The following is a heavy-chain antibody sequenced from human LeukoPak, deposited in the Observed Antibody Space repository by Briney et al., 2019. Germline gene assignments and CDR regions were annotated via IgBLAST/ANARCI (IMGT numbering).Heavy chain of an antibody. D-gene: IGHD3-3*01. V-gene: IGHV4-59*01. CDR2: IYYSGST. CDR1: GGSISSSY. Sequence: KPSETLSLTCTVSGGSISSSYWSWIRQPPGKGLEWIGYIYYSGSTNYNPSLKSRVTISVDTSKNQFSLKLSSVTAADTAVYYCARVSEALEGFDYWGQGTLVTVSS. CDR3: ARVSEALEGFDY. J-gene: IGHJ4*02.